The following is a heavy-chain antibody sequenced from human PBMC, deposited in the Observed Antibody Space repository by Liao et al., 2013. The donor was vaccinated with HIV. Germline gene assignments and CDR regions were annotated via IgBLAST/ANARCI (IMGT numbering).Heavy chain of an antibody. D-gene: IGHD3-3*01. CDR2: IYTNGNT. CDR1: GGSISSGSYY. V-gene: IGHV4-61*02. Sequence: QVQLQESGPGLVKPSQTLSLTCTVSGGSISSGSYYWSWIRQPAGKGLEWIGRIYTNGNTNYNPSLRSRATISVDTSKNQFSLKLSSVTAADTAVYYCARGLGILGVVILYGDVLDLWGQGTMLTVSS. J-gene: IGHJ3*01. CDR3: ARGLGILGVVILYGDVLDL.